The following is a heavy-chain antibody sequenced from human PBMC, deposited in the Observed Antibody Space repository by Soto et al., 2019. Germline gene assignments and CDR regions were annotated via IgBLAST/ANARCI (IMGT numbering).Heavy chain of an antibody. CDR2: IYYSGST. V-gene: IGHV4-59*01. CDR1: GGSISSYY. CDR3: ARDNGYRYGNTLDH. Sequence: SETLSLSCTVSGGSISSYYWSWIRQPPGKGLEWIGYIYYSGSTNYNPSLKSRVTISVDTSKNQFSLKLSSVTAADTAVYYCARDNGYRYGNTLDHWGQGTLVTVS. J-gene: IGHJ4*02. D-gene: IGHD5-18*01.